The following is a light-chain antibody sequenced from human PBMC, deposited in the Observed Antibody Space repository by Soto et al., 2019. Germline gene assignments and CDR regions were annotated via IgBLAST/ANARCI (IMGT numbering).Light chain of an antibody. CDR2: GAS. CDR3: QQYNRWPPFT. CDR1: QSVAGK. Sequence: EIVMTQSPAILSVSPGERATLSCRASQSVAGKLAWYQQKPGQAPRLLIYGASSRATGIPARFSGSGSGTEFTLTISSLQSEDFAVYYCQQYNRWPPFTFGQGTKLEIK. V-gene: IGKV3-15*01. J-gene: IGKJ2*01.